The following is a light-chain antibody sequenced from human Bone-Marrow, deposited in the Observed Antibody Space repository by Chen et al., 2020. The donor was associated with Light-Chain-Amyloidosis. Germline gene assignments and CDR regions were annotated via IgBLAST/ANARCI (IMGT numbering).Light chain of an antibody. CDR2: GVS. CDR3: QQYSTSPLT. J-gene: IGKJ4*01. CDR1: QSISSTY. Sequence: EIVLTQSLGTMSLSPGDRATHTCRTSQSISSTYLAWYQQKPGQAPRLLIYGVSSRATGIADRFSGSGSGTDFTLTISRLEPEDFAVYYCQQYSTSPLTFGGGTKVEIK. V-gene: IGKV3-20*01.